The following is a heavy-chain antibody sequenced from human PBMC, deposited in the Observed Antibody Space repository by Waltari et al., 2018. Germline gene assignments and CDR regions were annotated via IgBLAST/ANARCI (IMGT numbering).Heavy chain of an antibody. V-gene: IGHV3-7*03. Sequence: EVQLVESGGGLVQPGGSLRRSCAASGFTFDTYRMSWVRQAPGKGLEWVAKIKHDGSEKYSGDSVKGRFIISRDNAKNSMYLDMNSLRAEDTADYYCAKSSGSYYEVFDRWGRGTLVTVSS. D-gene: IGHD1-26*01. CDR1: GFTFDTYR. CDR2: IKHDGSEK. J-gene: IGHJ4*02. CDR3: AKSSGSYYEVFDR.